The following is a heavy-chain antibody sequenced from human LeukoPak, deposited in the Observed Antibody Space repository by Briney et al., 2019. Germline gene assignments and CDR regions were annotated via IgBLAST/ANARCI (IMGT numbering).Heavy chain of an antibody. Sequence: SETLSLTCTVSGGSISSYYWSWIRQPAGKGLEWIGRIYTSGSTNYNPSLKSRVTMSVDTSKNQFSLKLSSVTAADTAVYYCARDGRSGGSCSIDYWGQGTLVTVSS. CDR1: GGSISSYY. V-gene: IGHV4-4*07. J-gene: IGHJ4*02. CDR2: IYTSGST. CDR3: ARDGRSGGSCSIDY. D-gene: IGHD2-15*01.